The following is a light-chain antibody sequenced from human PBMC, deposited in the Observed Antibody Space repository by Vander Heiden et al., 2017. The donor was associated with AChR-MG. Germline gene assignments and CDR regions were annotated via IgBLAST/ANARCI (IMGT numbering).Light chain of an antibody. CDR3: QQYYKWPPLT. CDR2: DAS. V-gene: IGKV3-15*01. CDR1: QSAGSY. Sequence: EIELTQSPGTLFVSPGDSATLSCRASQSAGSYLAWYQHKPRQAPRLLIYDASTRVTGSPARFSGSGSGTEFTLTISSLQSEDFALYFCQQYYKWPPLTFGGGTKVEIK. J-gene: IGKJ4*01.